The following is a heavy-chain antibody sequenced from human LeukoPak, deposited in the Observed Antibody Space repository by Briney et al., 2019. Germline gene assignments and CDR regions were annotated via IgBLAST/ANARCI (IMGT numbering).Heavy chain of an antibody. D-gene: IGHD5-12*01. J-gene: IGHJ4*02. CDR2: ISYDGSNK. Sequence: PGGSLRLSCAASGFTFSSYGMHWVRQAPGKGLEWVAVISYDGSNKYYADSVKGRFTISRDNSKNTLYLQMNSLRAEDTAVYYCARDPDDSGYDGPPNYWGQGTLVTVSS. CDR3: ARDPDDSGYDGPPNY. CDR1: GFTFSSYG. V-gene: IGHV3-30*03.